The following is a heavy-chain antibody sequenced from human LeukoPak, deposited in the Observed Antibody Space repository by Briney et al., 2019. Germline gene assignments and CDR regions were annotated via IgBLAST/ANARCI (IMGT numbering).Heavy chain of an antibody. CDR1: GFTFSSYS. CDR2: ISGSGGST. J-gene: IGHJ4*02. CDR3: ANGRGVFDY. V-gene: IGHV3-23*01. D-gene: IGHD2-8*01. Sequence: GGSLRLSCAASGFTFSSYSMNWVRQAPGKGLEWVSAISGSGGSTYYADSVKGRFTISRDNSKNTLYLQMNSLRAEDTAVYYCANGRGVFDYWGQGTLVTVSS.